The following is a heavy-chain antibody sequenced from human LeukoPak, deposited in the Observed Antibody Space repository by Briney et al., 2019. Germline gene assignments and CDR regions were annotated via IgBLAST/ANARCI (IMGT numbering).Heavy chain of an antibody. CDR3: ARLRDCHYYYMDV. CDR1: GGSFSGYY. J-gene: IGHJ6*03. CDR2: IYHSGST. Sequence: PSETLSLTCAVYGGSFSGYYWSWIRQPPGKGLEWIGEIYHSGSTNYNPSLKSRVTISVDKSKNQFSLKLSSLTAADTAVYYCARLRDCHYYYMDVWGKGTTVTISS. D-gene: IGHD2-21*01. V-gene: IGHV4-34*01.